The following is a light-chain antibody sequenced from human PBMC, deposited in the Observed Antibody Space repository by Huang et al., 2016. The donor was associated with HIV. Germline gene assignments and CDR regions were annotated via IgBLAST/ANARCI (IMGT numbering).Light chain of an antibody. CDR1: QSIRSW. J-gene: IGKJ1*01. CDR2: KAS. V-gene: IGKV1-5*03. Sequence: DIQMTQSPSTLSASVGDRVTITCRASQSIRSWLAWYQQRPGKAPKLLIYKASSLESGVPARVSGSGSGTEFNLTISSLQPDDFATYYCQQYDSYSATFGQGTKVEIK. CDR3: QQYDSYSAT.